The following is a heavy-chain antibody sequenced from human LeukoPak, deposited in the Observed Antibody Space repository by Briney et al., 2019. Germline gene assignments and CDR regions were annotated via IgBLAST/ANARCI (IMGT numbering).Heavy chain of an antibody. Sequence: GGSLRLSCAASGFSVSSNYMTWVRQAPGKGLEWVSSIHSGGSTDYADSVRGRFTISRDSSKNTLYLQINSLRDEDTAVYYCATPARGYSFDYWGEGTLVTVSS. V-gene: IGHV3-66*01. CDR1: GFSVSSNY. J-gene: IGHJ4*02. CDR3: ATPARGYSFDY. CDR2: IHSGGST. D-gene: IGHD1-26*01.